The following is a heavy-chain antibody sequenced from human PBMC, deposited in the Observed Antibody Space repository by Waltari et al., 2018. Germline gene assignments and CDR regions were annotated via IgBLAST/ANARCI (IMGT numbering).Heavy chain of an antibody. CDR3: ARDEARYYDIMTGGGYYGLDV. CDR1: GGSISSGSVY. D-gene: IGHD3-9*01. V-gene: IGHV4-61*02. J-gene: IGHJ6*02. CDR2: IFTSGST. Sequence: LQESGPGLVRPSQTLSLTCTVSGGSISSGSVYWTWIRQPAGKGLEWVGHIFTSGSTKYNPSLKSRVSVSLDTSENQFSLRLSSVTAADTAVYYCARDEARYYDIMTGGGYYGLDVWGQGTTVTVSS.